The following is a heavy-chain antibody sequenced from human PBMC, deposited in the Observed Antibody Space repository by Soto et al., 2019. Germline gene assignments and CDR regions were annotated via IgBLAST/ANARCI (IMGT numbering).Heavy chain of an antibody. J-gene: IGHJ4*02. CDR3: AKDSGQLPTYFDY. CDR2: INHSGVT. D-gene: IGHD2-2*01. V-gene: IGHV4-34*01. CDR1: VGSFSGYY. Sequence: PSETLSLTCAVYVGSFSGYYWSWIRQPPGKGLEWIGEINHSGVTNYNPSLKTRVTISVDTSKKQLSLKLSSVTAPDTAVYYCAKDSGQLPTYFDYWGQGTLVTVSS.